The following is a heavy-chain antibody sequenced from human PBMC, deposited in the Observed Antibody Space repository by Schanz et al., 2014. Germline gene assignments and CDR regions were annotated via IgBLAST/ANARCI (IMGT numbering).Heavy chain of an antibody. Sequence: EVQLVESGGGLVQPGESLRLSCAASGFSFSNYWMSWVRQAPGKGLEWVANIKQDGSEKYYVDSVKGRFTISRDNAKKSLYLRMNSLRAEDTAVYYCARDAVTSVLTPGFYYWGQGTLVT. CDR1: GFSFSNYW. D-gene: IGHD4-17*01. J-gene: IGHJ4*02. CDR2: IKQDGSEK. V-gene: IGHV3-7*04. CDR3: ARDAVTSVLTPGFYY.